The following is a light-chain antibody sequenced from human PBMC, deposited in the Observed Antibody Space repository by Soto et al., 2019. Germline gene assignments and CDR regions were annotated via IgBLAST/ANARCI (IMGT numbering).Light chain of an antibody. Sequence: EIVLTQSPGTLSLSPGERATLSCRASQGVSSSYLAWYRQKPGQAPRLLIYGASSRATGIPDRFSGSGSGTDFTLTISRLEPEDFAVYYCQQYGSSPQTFGQGTKVEI. J-gene: IGKJ1*01. CDR2: GAS. CDR3: QQYGSSPQT. CDR1: QGVSSSY. V-gene: IGKV3-20*01.